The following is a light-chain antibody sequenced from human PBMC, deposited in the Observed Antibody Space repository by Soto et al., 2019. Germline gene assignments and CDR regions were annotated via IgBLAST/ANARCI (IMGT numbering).Light chain of an antibody. J-gene: IGLJ2*01. V-gene: IGLV2-14*01. CDR1: SSDVGGYNY. Sequence: QSALTQPASVSGSPGQSITISCTGTSSDVGGYNYVSWYQQHPGKAPKPMIYEVSNRPSGVSNRFSGSKSGNTASLTISGLQAEDEADYYCSSYTSRSPVVFGGGTKLTVL. CDR3: SSYTSRSPVV. CDR2: EVS.